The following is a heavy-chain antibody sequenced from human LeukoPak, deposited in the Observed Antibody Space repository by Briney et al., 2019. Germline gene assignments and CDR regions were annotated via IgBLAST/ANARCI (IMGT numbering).Heavy chain of an antibody. CDR3: VRDSGTTGEVKFDP. D-gene: IGHD3-10*01. CDR2: IYGSGST. J-gene: IGHJ5*02. Sequence: PSETLSLTCTVSGGSIRSYWSWIRQPAGKGLEWIGRIYGSGSTDYNPSLKSRVTMSIDTSKNQFSLNLISVTAADTAVYYCVRDSGTTGEVKFDPWGQGTLVTVSS. V-gene: IGHV4-4*07. CDR1: GGSIRSY.